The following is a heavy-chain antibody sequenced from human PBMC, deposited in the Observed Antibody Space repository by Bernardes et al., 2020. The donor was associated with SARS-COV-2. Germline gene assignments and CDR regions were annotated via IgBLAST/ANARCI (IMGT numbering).Heavy chain of an antibody. CDR3: ARQYYYDSSRSSKYYIMDV. CDR2: INPRGGST. CDR1: GDTFTIYY. Sequence: ASVKVSCKASGDTFTIYYMHWVRQAPGQGLEWMGIINPRGGSTTYAQKFQGRVTLTRDTSTSTFYMELSSLRSADTAVYYCARQYYYDSSRSSKYYIMDVWGQGTSVTVSS. J-gene: IGHJ6*02. V-gene: IGHV1-46*01. D-gene: IGHD3-22*01.